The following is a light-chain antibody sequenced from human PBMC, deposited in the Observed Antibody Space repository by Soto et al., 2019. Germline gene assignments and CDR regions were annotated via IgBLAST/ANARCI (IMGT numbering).Light chain of an antibody. Sequence: NFMLTQPHSVSESPGKTVTISCTHSSGSIASNSVQWYQQRPGSAPTTVIYDDNQRPSGVPDRFSGSIDSSSTSASLTISGLKTEDEADYYCQSYDSSKFVFGTGTKVTVL. CDR3: QSYDSSKFV. V-gene: IGLV6-57*04. J-gene: IGLJ1*01. CDR1: SGSIASNS. CDR2: DDN.